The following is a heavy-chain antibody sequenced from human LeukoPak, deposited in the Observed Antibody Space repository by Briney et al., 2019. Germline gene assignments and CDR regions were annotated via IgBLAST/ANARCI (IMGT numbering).Heavy chain of an antibody. CDR1: GGTFSSYA. J-gene: IGHJ2*01. CDR2: IIPILGIA. CDR3: ARVVEVEQQWLVLGDFDL. Sequence: ASVKVSCKASGGTFSSYAISWVRQAPGQGLEWMGRIIPILGIANYAQKFQGRATITADKSTSTAYMELSSLRSEDTAVYYCARVVEVEQQWLVLGDFDLWGRGTLVTVSS. D-gene: IGHD6-19*01. V-gene: IGHV1-69*04.